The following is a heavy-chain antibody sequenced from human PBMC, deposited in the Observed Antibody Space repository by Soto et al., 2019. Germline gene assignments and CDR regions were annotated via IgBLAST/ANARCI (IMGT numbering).Heavy chain of an antibody. CDR2: ISGSGGST. CDR3: AKDGGLLMVYAIDIDY. V-gene: IGHV3-23*01. CDR1: GFTFSSYA. D-gene: IGHD2-8*01. Sequence: GGSLRLSCAASGFTFSSYAMSWVRQAPGKGLEWVSAISGSGGSTYYADSVKGRFTISRDNSKNTLYLQMNSLRAEDTAVYYCAKDGGLLMVYAIDIDYWGQGTLVTVSS. J-gene: IGHJ4*02.